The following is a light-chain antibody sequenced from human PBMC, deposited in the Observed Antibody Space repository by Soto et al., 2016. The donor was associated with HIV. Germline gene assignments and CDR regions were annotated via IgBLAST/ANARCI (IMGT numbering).Light chain of an antibody. CDR3: QQLNSYPLT. V-gene: IGKV1-16*01. Sequence: DIQMTQSPSSLSAFVGDRVTITCRASQDITNSLAWFQQKPGKAPRSLIFAASNLRSGVPSRFSGSGSGTDFTLTISSLQPEDFATYYCQQLNSYPLTFGGGTKVEIK. CDR2: AAS. CDR1: QDITNS. J-gene: IGKJ4*01.